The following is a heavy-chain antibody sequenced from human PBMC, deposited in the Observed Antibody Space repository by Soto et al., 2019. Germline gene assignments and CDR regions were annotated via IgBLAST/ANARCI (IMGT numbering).Heavy chain of an antibody. V-gene: IGHV5-51*01. Sequence: GGSPKSSCKGSVYSFTRYWITLGRQMPGKGLEWMGIIYPGDSDTRYSPSFQGQVTISADKSINTAYLQWSSLKASDTAMYYCARLSNYYPYYWGQGTLVTVSS. CDR1: VYSFTRYW. D-gene: IGHD3-10*01. CDR3: ARLSNYYPYY. J-gene: IGHJ4*02. CDR2: IYPGDSDT.